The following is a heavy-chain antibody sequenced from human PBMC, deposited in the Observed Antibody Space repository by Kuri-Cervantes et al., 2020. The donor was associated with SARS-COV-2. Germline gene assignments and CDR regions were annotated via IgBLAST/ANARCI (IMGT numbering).Heavy chain of an antibody. CDR2: IKSKTDGGTT. D-gene: IGHD3-10*01. CDR3: TTSGPSDY. V-gene: IGHV3-15*01. Sequence: GESLKISCAASGFTFSNAWMSWVRQAPGKGLEWVGLIKSKTDGGTTDYAAPVKGRITISRDDSKNTLYLQMNSLKTDDTAVYYCTTSGPSDYWGQGTLVTVSS. J-gene: IGHJ4*02. CDR1: GFTFSNAW.